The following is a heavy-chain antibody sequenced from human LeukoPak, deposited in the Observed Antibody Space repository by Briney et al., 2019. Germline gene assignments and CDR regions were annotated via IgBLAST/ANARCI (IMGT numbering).Heavy chain of an antibody. V-gene: IGHV3-21*01. Sequence: PGGSLRLSCAASEFTFSSYTMNWVRQAPGKGLEWVSSISSSSSYIHYVDSVKGRFTISRDNAKNSLYLQMNSLRAEDTAVYYCAKSGRRGYSYGSRFKYYYDYWGQGTLVTVSS. D-gene: IGHD5-18*01. CDR3: AKSGRRGYSYGSRFKYYYDY. J-gene: IGHJ4*02. CDR2: ISSSSSYI. CDR1: EFTFSSYT.